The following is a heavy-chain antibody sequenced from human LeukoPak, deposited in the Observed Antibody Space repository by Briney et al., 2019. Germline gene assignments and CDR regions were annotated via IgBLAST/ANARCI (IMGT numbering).Heavy chain of an antibody. CDR1: GGSISSGSYY. Sequence: SETLSLTCTVSGGSISSGSYYWSWIRQPAGKGLGWIGRIYTSGSTNYNPSLKSRVTISVDTSKNQFSLKLSSVTAADTAVYYCARDALQGYSYGYFDYWGQGTLVTVSS. J-gene: IGHJ4*02. CDR3: ARDALQGYSYGYFDY. CDR2: IYTSGST. D-gene: IGHD5-18*01. V-gene: IGHV4-61*02.